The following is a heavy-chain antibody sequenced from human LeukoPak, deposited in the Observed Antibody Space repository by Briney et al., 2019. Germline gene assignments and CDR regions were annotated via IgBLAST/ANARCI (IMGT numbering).Heavy chain of an antibody. CDR1: X. V-gene: IGHV3-30*07. D-gene: IGHD3-3*01. CDR2: ISYDGSNK. J-gene: IGHJ6*02. CDR3: AKSVAIYFYYGLDV. Sequence: XMXWVRQXXXXGXXWXAVISYDGSNKYYADSVKGRFTISRDNSKNTLFLQMNSLRVEDTAPYYCAKSVAIYFYYGLDVWGQGTTVTVSS.